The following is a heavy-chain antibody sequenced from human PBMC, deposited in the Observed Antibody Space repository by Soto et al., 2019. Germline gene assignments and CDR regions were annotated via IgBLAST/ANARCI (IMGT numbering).Heavy chain of an antibody. CDR1: GYTFTSYG. Sequence: QVQLVQSGAEVKKPGASVKVSCKASGYTFTSYGISWVRQAPGQGLEWMGWISAYNGNTNYAQKLQGRVTMTTDTSTSKAYMELRSVSCDDTAVYYCASTLWFGRYDAFDIWGQGTMVTVSS. D-gene: IGHD3-10*01. CDR2: ISAYNGNT. J-gene: IGHJ3*02. V-gene: IGHV1-18*01. CDR3: ASTLWFGRYDAFDI.